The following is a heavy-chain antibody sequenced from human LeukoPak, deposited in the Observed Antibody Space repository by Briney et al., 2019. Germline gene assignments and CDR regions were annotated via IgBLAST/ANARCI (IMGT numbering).Heavy chain of an antibody. CDR1: GGSISSSNW. CDR3: ARSTVSVISRGAFHI. Sequence: PSETLSLTCAVSGGSISSSNWWSWVRQPPGKGLEWIGEIYHSGSTNYNPSLKSRVTMSVDNSENHFSLRLSSVTAADTALYYCARSTVSVISRGAFHIWGQGTMVTVSS. CDR2: IYHSGST. J-gene: IGHJ3*02. V-gene: IGHV4-4*02. D-gene: IGHD3-10*01.